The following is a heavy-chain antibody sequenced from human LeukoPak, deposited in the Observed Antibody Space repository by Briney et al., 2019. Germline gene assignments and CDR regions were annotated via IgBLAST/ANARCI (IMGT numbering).Heavy chain of an antibody. Sequence: GASVKVSCKASGYTFTGYYMHCGRQAPGQGLEWLGWINPNSGGTNYAQKFQGRVTMTRDTSISTAYMELSRLRSDDTAVYYCARAKGNYDDSSGYYDWFDPWGQGTLVTVSS. V-gene: IGHV1-2*02. CDR2: INPNSGGT. CDR3: ARAKGNYDDSSGYYDWFDP. CDR1: GYTFTGYY. J-gene: IGHJ5*02. D-gene: IGHD3-22*01.